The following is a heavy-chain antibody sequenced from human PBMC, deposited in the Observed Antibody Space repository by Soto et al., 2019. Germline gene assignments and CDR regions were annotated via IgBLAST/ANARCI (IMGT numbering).Heavy chain of an antibody. CDR1: GFTFSNAW. CDR2: IKSKTDGGTT. V-gene: IGHV3-15*01. CDR3: TSGEWELYYYYYGMDV. D-gene: IGHD1-26*01. Sequence: PGGSLRLSCAASGFTFSNAWMSWVRQAPGKGLEWVGRIKSKTDGGTTDYAAPVKGRFTISRDDSKNTLYLQMNSLKTEDTAVYYCTSGEWELYYYYYGMDVWGQGTTVTVSS. J-gene: IGHJ6*02.